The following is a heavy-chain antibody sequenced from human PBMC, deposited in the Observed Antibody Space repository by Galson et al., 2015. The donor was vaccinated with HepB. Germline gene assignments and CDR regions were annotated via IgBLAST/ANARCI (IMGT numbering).Heavy chain of an antibody. Sequence: SLRLSCAASGFTFSSYAMHWVRQAPGKGLEYVSAISSNGGSTYYADSVKGRFTISRDNSKNTLYLQMSSLRAEDTAVYYCVKDGGLAAARPPYAFDIWGQGTMVTVSS. J-gene: IGHJ3*02. CDR2: ISSNGGST. CDR3: VKDGGLAAARPPYAFDI. CDR1: GFTFSSYA. D-gene: IGHD6-13*01. V-gene: IGHV3-64D*06.